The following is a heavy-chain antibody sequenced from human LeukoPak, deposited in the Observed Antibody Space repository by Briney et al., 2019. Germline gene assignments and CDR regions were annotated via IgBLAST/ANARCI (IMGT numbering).Heavy chain of an antibody. CDR1: GGSFSGYY. D-gene: IGHD3-10*01. V-gene: IGHV4-34*01. J-gene: IGHJ4*02. Sequence: SETLSLTCAVYGGSFSGYYWSWIRQPPGKGLEWIGEINHSGSTNYNPSLESRVTISVDTSKNQFSLKLSSVTAADTAVYYCASGVTMVRGVIITPDYWGQGTLVTVSS. CDR2: INHSGST. CDR3: ASGVTMVRGVIITPDY.